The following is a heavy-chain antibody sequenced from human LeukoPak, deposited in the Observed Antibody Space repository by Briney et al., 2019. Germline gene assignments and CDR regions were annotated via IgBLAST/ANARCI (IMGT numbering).Heavy chain of an antibody. Sequence: PSETLSLTCTVSGGSISNYYWSWIRQPPGKGLEWVGYIYYSGSTNYNPSLKSRVTISVDTTKNQFFLMLSSVTAADTAADYCAGHREGVLDIWGQGTMVTVSS. D-gene: IGHD1-26*01. CDR1: GGSISNYY. CDR3: AGHREGVLDI. J-gene: IGHJ3*02. V-gene: IGHV4-59*08. CDR2: IYYSGST.